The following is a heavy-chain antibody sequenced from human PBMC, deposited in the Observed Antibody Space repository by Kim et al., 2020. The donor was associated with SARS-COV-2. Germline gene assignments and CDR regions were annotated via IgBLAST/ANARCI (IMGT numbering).Heavy chain of an antibody. J-gene: IGHJ3*02. D-gene: IGHD2-21*01. Sequence: ESAVSVKSQITITSDTAKNQFSLQLNSVTPEDSAVYYCTRRRATFGDFDIWGQGTMVTVSS. V-gene: IGHV6-1*01. CDR3: TRRRATFGDFDI.